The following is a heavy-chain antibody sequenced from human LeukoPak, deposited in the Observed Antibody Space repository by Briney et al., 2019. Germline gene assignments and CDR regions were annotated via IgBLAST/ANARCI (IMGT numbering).Heavy chain of an antibody. J-gene: IGHJ4*02. Sequence: SETLSLTCTVSGGSISSYYWSWIRQPPGKGLEWIGYIYYSGSTNYNPSLKSRVTMSVDTSKNQFSLKLSSVTAADTAVYYCARLRVDTAMGIDYWGQGTLVTVSS. CDR2: IYYSGST. V-gene: IGHV4-59*08. D-gene: IGHD5-18*01. CDR1: GGSISSYY. CDR3: ARLRVDTAMGIDY.